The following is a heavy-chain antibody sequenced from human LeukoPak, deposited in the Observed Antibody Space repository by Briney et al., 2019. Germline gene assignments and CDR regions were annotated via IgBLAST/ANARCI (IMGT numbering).Heavy chain of an antibody. V-gene: IGHV1-18*01. CDR1: GYTFDTSS. CDR3: TRVRNSDNWWGAFDI. J-gene: IGHJ3*02. Sequence: EASVKVSCKAFGYTFDTSSITWVRQAPGQRLEWMGWISPNNGNTHYAQGVQGRVTMTTDTSRSTAYMELRSLTSDDTAVYYCTRVRNSDNWWGAFDIWGQGTMVTVSS. D-gene: IGHD1-1*01. CDR2: ISPNNGNT.